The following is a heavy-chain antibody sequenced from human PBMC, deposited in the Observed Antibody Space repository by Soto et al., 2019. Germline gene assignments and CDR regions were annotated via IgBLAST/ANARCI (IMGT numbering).Heavy chain of an antibody. V-gene: IGHV1-69*01. Sequence: QVQVVQSGAEVKKPGSSVKVSCKASGGTFSNYAISWVRQAPGHGLEWVGGIIPLTETPVYAQTVQGRLTITADEITSAAYMELSSLRSDDTAVDYCAIGTRNSWTCDCLGQGTLVTVSS. J-gene: IGHJ4*02. D-gene: IGHD6-13*01. CDR2: IIPLTETP. CDR1: GGTFSNYA. CDR3: AIGTRNSWTCDC.